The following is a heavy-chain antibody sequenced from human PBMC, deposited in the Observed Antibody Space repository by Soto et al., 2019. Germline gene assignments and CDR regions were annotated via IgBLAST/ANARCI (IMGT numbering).Heavy chain of an antibody. CDR3: AKDVTLSFNMVRGDLDY. Sequence: EVQLLESGGGLVRPGGSLRLSCAASGFTFSSCAMSWVRQAPGKGLEWVSVVSGSGGSTEYADSVKGRFTVSRDNSKNALYLQMHSLRAEDTAVYYCAKDVTLSFNMVRGDLDYWGQGTVVTVSS. CDR1: GFTFSSCA. J-gene: IGHJ4*02. CDR2: VSGSGGST. V-gene: IGHV3-23*01. D-gene: IGHD3-10*01.